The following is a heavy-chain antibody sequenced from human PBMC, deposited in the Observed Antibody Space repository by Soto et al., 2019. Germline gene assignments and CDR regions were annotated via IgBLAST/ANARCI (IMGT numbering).Heavy chain of an antibody. CDR3: AGIVAYDWGFDY. V-gene: IGHV4-31*03. J-gene: IGHJ4*02. CDR1: GGSISSGGYY. Sequence: SETLSLTCTVSGGSISSGGYYWSWIRQHPGKGLEWIRYIYYSGSTYYNPSLESRVTISVDTSKNQFSLKLSSVTAADTAVYYCAGIVAYDWGFDYWGQGTLVTVSS. CDR2: IYYSGST. D-gene: IGHD5-12*01.